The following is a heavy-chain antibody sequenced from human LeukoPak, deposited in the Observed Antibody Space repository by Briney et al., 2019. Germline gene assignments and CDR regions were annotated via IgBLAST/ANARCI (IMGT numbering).Heavy chain of an antibody. V-gene: IGHV3-30*04. Sequence: QTGGSLRLSCAASGFTFTGYAMHWVRQAPGKGLEWVAVISYDGSNKYYADSVKGRFTISRDNSKNTLYLQMNSLRAEDTAVYYCAKGPDYYDSSGYHRSWGQGTLVTVSS. D-gene: IGHD3-22*01. CDR3: AKGPDYYDSSGYHRS. CDR1: GFTFTGYA. J-gene: IGHJ5*02. CDR2: ISYDGSNK.